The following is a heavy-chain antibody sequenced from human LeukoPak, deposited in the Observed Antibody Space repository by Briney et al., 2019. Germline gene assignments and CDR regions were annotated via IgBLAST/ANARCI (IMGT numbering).Heavy chain of an antibody. CDR2: ISWDGGTT. Sequence: QPGGSLRLSCVASGFTFDDYAMHWVRQAPGKGLEWVSLISWDGGTTYYADSVKARFTISRDNSKNSLYLQVNSLRAEVTALYYCAKEGAYKNFDYWGQGTLVTVSS. CDR1: GFTFDDYA. V-gene: IGHV3-43D*04. D-gene: IGHD1-26*01. CDR3: AKEGAYKNFDY. J-gene: IGHJ4*02.